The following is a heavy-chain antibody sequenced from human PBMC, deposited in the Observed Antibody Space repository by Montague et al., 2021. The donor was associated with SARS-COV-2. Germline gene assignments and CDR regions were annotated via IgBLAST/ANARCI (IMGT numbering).Heavy chain of an antibody. D-gene: IGHD6-19*01. J-gene: IGHJ3*02. V-gene: IGHV4-59*08. CDR1: GGSISSYY. CDR3: AGPVAGTLHAFDI. Sequence: SETLSLTCTVSGGSISSYYWSWIRQPPGKGLEWIGYIYHSGRANNNPSLKSRVTISVDTSKNHFSLQLNSVTAADTAVYYCAGPVAGTLHAFDIWGQGTLVTVSS. CDR2: IYHSGRA.